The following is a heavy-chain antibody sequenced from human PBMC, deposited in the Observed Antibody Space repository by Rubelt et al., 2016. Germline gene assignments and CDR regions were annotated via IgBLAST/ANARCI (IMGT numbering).Heavy chain of an antibody. CDR3: ARHPRWGSFHFDY. CDR2: ISYSGST. CDR1: GGSISSSSYY. V-gene: IGHV4-39*01. D-gene: IGHD3-16*01. J-gene: IGHJ4*02. Sequence: QLQLQESGPGLVKPSETLSLTCTVSGGSISSSSYYWGWIRQPQGKGLEWIGSISYSGSTYYNPSLKSRVTISVDTSKNQFSLKLSSVTAADTAVYYCARHPRWGSFHFDYWGQGTLVTVSS.